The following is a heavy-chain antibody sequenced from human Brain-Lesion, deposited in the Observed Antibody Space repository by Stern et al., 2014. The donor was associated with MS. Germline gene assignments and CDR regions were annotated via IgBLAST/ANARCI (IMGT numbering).Heavy chain of an antibody. CDR1: GGSISSGGYY. Sequence: QVQLQESGPGLVKPSPTLSLTCTVSGGSISSGGYYWSWIRQHPGKGLEWIGYIHSSGSTSYHSALKSRVTISRDTSKIQFSLNLNSVTAADTAVYYCARVGVYVQTGWFDPWGQGALVTVSS. CDR2: IHSSGST. V-gene: IGHV4-31*03. D-gene: IGHD2-8*01. CDR3: ARVGVYVQTGWFDP. J-gene: IGHJ5*02.